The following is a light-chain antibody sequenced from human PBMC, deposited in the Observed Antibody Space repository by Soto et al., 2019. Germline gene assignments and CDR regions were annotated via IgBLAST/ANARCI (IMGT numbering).Light chain of an antibody. V-gene: IGKV3-15*01. J-gene: IGKJ1*01. CDR2: GAS. CDR3: QQYNNWPPWT. Sequence: IVLTQSPGTLSLSPGERATLSCRSSQSVASRNLAWYQQKSGQAPRLLIYGASTRATGIPARFSGSGSGTEFTLTISSLQSEDFAVYYCQQYNNWPPWTFGQGTKVDIK. CDR1: QSVASRN.